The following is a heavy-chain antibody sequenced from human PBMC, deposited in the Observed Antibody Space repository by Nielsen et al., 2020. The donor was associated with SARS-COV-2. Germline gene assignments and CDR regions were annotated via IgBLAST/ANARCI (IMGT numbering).Heavy chain of an antibody. D-gene: IGHD4-17*01. CDR1: GDSVSSSSAA. CDR2: TYYRSNWYN. CDR3: ARARGAYGDYYYYYYTDV. J-gene: IGHJ6*03. V-gene: IGHV6-1*01. Sequence: SQTLSLTCAISGDSVSSSSAAWNWLRQSPSRGLEWLGRTYYRSNWYNDYAVSVKSRITINPDTSKNQFSLHLNSVTPEDTAVYYCARARGAYGDYYYYYYTDVWGKGTTVTVSS.